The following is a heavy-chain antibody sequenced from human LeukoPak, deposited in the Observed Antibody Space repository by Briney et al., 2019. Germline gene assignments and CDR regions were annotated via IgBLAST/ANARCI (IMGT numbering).Heavy chain of an antibody. J-gene: IGHJ4*02. CDR1: GFTFSSYA. D-gene: IGHD3-22*01. Sequence: PGGSLRLSCAASGFTFSSYAMSWVRQAPGKGLEWVSAISGSGGSTYYADSVKGRFTISRDNSKNTLYLQMSSLRAEDTAVYHCAKEGRLSYYYDSSGYYVFDYWGQGTLVTVSS. CDR2: ISGSGGST. V-gene: IGHV3-23*01. CDR3: AKEGRLSYYYDSSGYYVFDY.